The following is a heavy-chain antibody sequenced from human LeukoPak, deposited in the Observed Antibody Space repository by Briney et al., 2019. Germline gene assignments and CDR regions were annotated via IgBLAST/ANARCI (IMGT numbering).Heavy chain of an antibody. D-gene: IGHD6-19*01. Sequence: GGSLRLSCAASGFTFSSYAMSWVRQAPGKGLEWVSAISGSGGSTYYADSVKGRFTISRDNSKKTLYLQMNSLRAEDTAVYYCANLASSGWYSDYWGQGTLVTVSS. V-gene: IGHV3-23*01. CDR1: GFTFSSYA. CDR2: ISGSGGST. CDR3: ANLASSGWYSDY. J-gene: IGHJ4*02.